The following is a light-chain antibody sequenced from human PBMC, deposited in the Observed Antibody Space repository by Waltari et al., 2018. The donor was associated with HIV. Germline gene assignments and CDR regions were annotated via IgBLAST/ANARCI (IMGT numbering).Light chain of an antibody. Sequence: EIVLTQSPGTLSLSPGERATLSCRASQSVSSNYLTWYQQKPGQAPRLLIYGASSRATGIPDRFSGSGYGTDFTLTISRLEPEDFAVYYCQQYGSSPLYTFCQGTKLEIK. CDR3: QQYGSSPLYT. CDR1: QSVSSNY. CDR2: GAS. J-gene: IGKJ2*01. V-gene: IGKV3-20*01.